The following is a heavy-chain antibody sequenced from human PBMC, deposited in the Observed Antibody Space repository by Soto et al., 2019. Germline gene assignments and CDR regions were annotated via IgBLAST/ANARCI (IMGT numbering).Heavy chain of an antibody. Sequence: GGSLRLSCAASGFSFSNYAMGWVRQAPGKGLEWVSAISGSGASTYYADSVKGRFTISRDNSKNTLYLHMNSLRAEDTAVYYCAKGGVVLVKGIYYLDYWGQGMLVTVSS. CDR2: ISGSGAST. J-gene: IGHJ4*02. CDR1: GFSFSNYA. CDR3: AKGGVVLVKGIYYLDY. D-gene: IGHD2-21*01. V-gene: IGHV3-23*01.